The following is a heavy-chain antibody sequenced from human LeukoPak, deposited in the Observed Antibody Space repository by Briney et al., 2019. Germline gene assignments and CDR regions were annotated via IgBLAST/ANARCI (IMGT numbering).Heavy chain of an antibody. CDR2: ISSSGSTI. CDR3: ARDLATAMVFED. Sequence: GGSLRLSRAASGFTFSDYYMSWIRQAPGKGLEWVSYISSSGSTIYYADSVKGRFTISRDNAKSSLYLQMNSLRAEDTAVYYCARDLATAMVFEDWGQGTMVTVSS. J-gene: IGHJ3*01. CDR1: GFTFSDYY. D-gene: IGHD5-18*01. V-gene: IGHV3-11*01.